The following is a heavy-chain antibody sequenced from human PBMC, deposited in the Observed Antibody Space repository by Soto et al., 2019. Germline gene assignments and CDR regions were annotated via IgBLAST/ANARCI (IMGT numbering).Heavy chain of an antibody. CDR2: IDSSGEK. CDR1: GLSITDSEMG. V-gene: IGHV2-26*01. D-gene: IGHD6-19*01. CDR3: ARRHLAVAVSPWFDP. Sequence: QVTLKESGPVLVKPTETLTLRCTVSGLSITDSEMGVSWIRQPPGQPLEWLAHIDSSGEKSYRTFLKSRLATSKDTSKSQIVLTMTNMDPADTATYYWARRHLAVAVSPWFDPWGQGSPVTVSS. J-gene: IGHJ5*02.